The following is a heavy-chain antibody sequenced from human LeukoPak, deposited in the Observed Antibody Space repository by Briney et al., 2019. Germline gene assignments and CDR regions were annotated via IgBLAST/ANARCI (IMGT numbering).Heavy chain of an antibody. CDR1: GFTSSSYE. J-gene: IGHJ5*02. CDR3: VRDTSGWFHWFDP. V-gene: IGHV3-48*03. Sequence: GGSLRLSCAASGFTSSSYEMNWVRQAPGKGLEWVSYIGRSGSTIYYADSVKGRFTVSRDNARNSLYLQMNSLRAEDTAVYYCVRDTSGWFHWFDPWGQGTLVTVSS. CDR2: IGRSGSTI. D-gene: IGHD6-19*01.